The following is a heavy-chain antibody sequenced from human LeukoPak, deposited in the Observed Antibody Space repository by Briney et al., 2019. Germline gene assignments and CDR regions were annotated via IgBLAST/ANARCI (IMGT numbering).Heavy chain of an antibody. CDR2: IYSGGDT. J-gene: IGHJ4*02. D-gene: IGHD5-12*01. CDR1: GFTFDDYA. CDR3: ARASGYSGYDPFDY. Sequence: QTGESLRLSCAASGFTFDDYAMNWVRQVPGRGLEWVSVIYSGGDTYYADSVKGRFTISRDNFKNTLYLQMNTLRAEDTAVYYCARASGYSGYDPFDYWGQGTLVTVSS. V-gene: IGHV3-53*01.